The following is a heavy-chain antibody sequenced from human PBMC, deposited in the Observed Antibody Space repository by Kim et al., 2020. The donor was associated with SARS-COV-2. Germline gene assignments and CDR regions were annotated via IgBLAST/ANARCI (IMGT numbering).Heavy chain of an antibody. CDR1: GGSISSSGYY. CDR3: ARTHNWLDP. Sequence: SETLSLTCTVSGGSISSSGYYWGWIRQPPGKGLEWIGSFYYGGSTQYNAPLKSRLIISVDSSKNQFSLKMTSVTAADTAVYYCARTHNWLDPWGQGILVTVSS. J-gene: IGHJ5*02. CDR2: FYYGGST. V-gene: IGHV4-39*01.